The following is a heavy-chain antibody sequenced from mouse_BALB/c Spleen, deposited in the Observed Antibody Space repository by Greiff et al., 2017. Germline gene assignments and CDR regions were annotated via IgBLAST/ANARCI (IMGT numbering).Heavy chain of an antibody. CDR2: IDTSDSYT. CDR3: ARFGGYDPYYFDY. J-gene: IGHJ2*01. V-gene: IGHV1-69*01. CDR1: GYTFTDYW. D-gene: IGHD2-2*01. Sequence: QVQLKQPGAELVMPGASVKMSCKASGYTFTDYWMHWVKQRPGQGLEWIGAIDTSDSYTSYNQKFKGKATLTVDESSSTAYMQLSSLTSEDSAVYYCARFGGYDPYYFDYWGQGTTLTVSS.